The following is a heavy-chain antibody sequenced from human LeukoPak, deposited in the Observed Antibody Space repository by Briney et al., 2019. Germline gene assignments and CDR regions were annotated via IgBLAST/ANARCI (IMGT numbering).Heavy chain of an antibody. CDR2: IYTSGAI. V-gene: IGHV4-4*07. CDR1: GGSISSYY. D-gene: IGHD3-10*01. Sequence: PSETLSLTCTVSGGSISSYYWSWIRQPAGTALEWIGRIYTSGAITYNPSLKSRVTMSVDTSKNQFSLKLSSVTAADTAVYYCARDSGTTGEVKFDPWGQGTLVTVSS. J-gene: IGHJ5*02. CDR3: ARDSGTTGEVKFDP.